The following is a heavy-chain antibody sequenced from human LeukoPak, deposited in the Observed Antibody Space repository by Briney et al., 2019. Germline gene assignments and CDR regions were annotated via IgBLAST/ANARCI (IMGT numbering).Heavy chain of an antibody. J-gene: IGHJ4*02. V-gene: IGHV3-23*01. CDR2: ISGSGGST. D-gene: IGHD4-17*01. CDR3: AAGGDYPHFDY. Sequence: PGGSLRLSCAASGLTFSSYAMSWVRQAPGKGLEWVSGISGSGGSTYYADSVKGRFTISSDNSKNTLYLQMNSLRAEDTAVFYCAAGGDYPHFDYWGQGTLVTVSS. CDR1: GLTFSSYA.